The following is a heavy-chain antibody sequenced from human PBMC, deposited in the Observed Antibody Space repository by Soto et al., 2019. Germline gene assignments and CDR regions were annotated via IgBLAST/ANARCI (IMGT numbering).Heavy chain of an antibody. CDR2: IYRTGST. CDR3: ASRDPGTSVDY. Sequence: SETLSLTCAVSGGPFTSNNWWTWVRQPPGQGLEWIGEIYRTGSTNYNPSLKSRVTISLDKSENQFSLKVTSLTAADTAVYYCASRDPGTSVDYWGQGTLVTVSS. V-gene: IGHV4-4*02. D-gene: IGHD1-7*01. CDR1: GGPFTSNNW. J-gene: IGHJ4*02.